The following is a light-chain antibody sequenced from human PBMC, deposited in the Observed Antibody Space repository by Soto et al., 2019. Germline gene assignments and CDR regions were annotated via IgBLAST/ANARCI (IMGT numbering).Light chain of an antibody. CDR2: EVS. V-gene: IGLV2-23*02. CDR3: CSYAGSSTLV. CDR1: SSDVGSYNL. J-gene: IGLJ1*01. Sequence: QSVLTQPASVSGSPGQSITISCTGTSSDVGSYNLVSWYQHHPGKAPKLMIYEVSKRPSGVSNRFSGSKSGNTASLTISGLQVEDEADYYCCSYAGSSTLVFGTGTKVTAL.